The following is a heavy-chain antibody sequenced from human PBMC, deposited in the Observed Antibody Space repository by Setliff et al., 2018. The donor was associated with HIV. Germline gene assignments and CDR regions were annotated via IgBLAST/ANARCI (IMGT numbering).Heavy chain of an antibody. CDR3: TRDLWGDDYYYNNMDV. D-gene: IGHD2-21*02. CDR2: INTSGST. CDR1: GGSVSHYY. Sequence: SETLSLTCTVSGGSVSHYYWTWIRQSAGKGLEWIGHINTSGSTNYNPSLRSRVTMSVDTSKNQFSRKVTSVTAADTAVYYCTRDLWGDDYYYNNMDVWGKGTTVTVSS. J-gene: IGHJ6*03. V-gene: IGHV4-4*07.